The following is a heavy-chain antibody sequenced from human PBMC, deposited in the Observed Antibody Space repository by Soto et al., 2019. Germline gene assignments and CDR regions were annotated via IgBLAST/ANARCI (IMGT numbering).Heavy chain of an antibody. Sequence: ASVKVSCKASGYNFFTSYYMHWVRQAPGQGLEWMGIINPTGSMTRYSQRFQGRFTMTADTSTTTAFLEVRSLTSDDSGTYFCAATGGHYLGLDVWGQGTTVTVSS. V-gene: IGHV1-46*01. CDR3: AATGGHYLGLDV. CDR1: GYNFFTSYY. J-gene: IGHJ6*02. D-gene: IGHD2-8*02. CDR2: INPTGSMT.